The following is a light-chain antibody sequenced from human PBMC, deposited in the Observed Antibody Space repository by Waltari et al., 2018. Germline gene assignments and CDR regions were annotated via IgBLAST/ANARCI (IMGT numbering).Light chain of an antibody. CDR3: QQTYSMPWT. CDR2: FAS. J-gene: IGKJ1*01. Sequence: DFQMTQSPSPLSASVGDRVTITCRASQRISTYLNWYQQKPGEVPRLLIFFASSLQSGVPSRFSGSGSGTDFTLTISTLQPEDFATYYCQQTYSMPWTFGQGTNVEIK. CDR1: QRISTY. V-gene: IGKV1-39*01.